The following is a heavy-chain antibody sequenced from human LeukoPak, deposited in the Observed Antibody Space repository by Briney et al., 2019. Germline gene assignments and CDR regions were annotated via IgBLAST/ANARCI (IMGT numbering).Heavy chain of an antibody. D-gene: IGHD4-11*01. V-gene: IGHV3-30*18. CDR1: GFTFSSYG. CDR2: ISYDGIIK. Sequence: PGGSLRLSCAASGFTFSSYGMHWVRQAPGKGLEWVAVISYDGIIKYYADSVKGRFTISRDNSKKTLFLQMTSLRTEDTTVYYCAKSRTMVTTDDAFDIWGQGTMVTVSS. CDR3: AKSRTMVTTDDAFDI. J-gene: IGHJ3*02.